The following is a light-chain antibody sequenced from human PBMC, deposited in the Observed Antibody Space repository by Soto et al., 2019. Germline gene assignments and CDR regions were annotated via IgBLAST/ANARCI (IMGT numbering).Light chain of an antibody. CDR1: QSVNRW. Sequence: DIQMTQSPSTLYAXXXXRXTXTXRASQSVNRWLAWYQQKPGKAPKLLIYEASSLESGVPSRFGGSGSGTEFTLTISSLQPDDFATYYCQQGYNFPRAFGQGTKVDIK. CDR2: EAS. V-gene: IGKV1-5*03. CDR3: QQGYNFPRA. J-gene: IGKJ1*01.